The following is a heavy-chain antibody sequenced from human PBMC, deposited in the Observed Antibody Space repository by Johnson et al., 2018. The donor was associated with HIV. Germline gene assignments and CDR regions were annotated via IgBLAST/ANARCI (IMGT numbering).Heavy chain of an antibody. Sequence: QEKLVESGGGLVQPGGSLRLSCAASGFTLSSYWMHWVRQAPGKGLEWVAFIRYDGSNKYYADSVKGRFTISRDNSKNTLYLQMNSLRAEDTAVYYCAKDLIRYFDFWGQGTMVTVSS. V-gene: IGHV3-30*02. CDR1: GFTLSSYW. CDR2: IRYDGSNK. D-gene: IGHD3-16*01. J-gene: IGHJ3*01. CDR3: AKDLIRYFDF.